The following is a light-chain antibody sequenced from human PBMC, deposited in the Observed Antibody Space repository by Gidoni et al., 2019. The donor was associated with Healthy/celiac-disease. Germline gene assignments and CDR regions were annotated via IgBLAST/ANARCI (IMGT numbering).Light chain of an antibody. CDR2: GAS. CDR3: QQYNNWPRT. CDR1: QSVSSN. V-gene: IGKV3-15*01. Sequence: EIVMTQSPATLSVSPGERATPSSRASQSVSSNLAWYQQKPGQAPRLLIYGASTRATGIPARFSGSGSGTEFTLTISSLQSEDFAVYYCQQYNNWPRTFGQGTKLEIK. J-gene: IGKJ2*01.